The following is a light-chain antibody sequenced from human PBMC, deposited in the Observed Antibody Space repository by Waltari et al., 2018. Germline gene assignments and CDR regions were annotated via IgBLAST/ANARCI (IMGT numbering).Light chain of an antibody. CDR3: QSYDSSLSGWV. V-gene: IGLV1-40*01. J-gene: IGLJ2*01. CDR2: GTS. CDR1: TSNTGAGSD. Sequence: QSVLTQPPSLSGAPGQRVTISSTGSTSNTGAGSDVHWYQHLPGTAPKLLIYGTSNRPSGVPDRFSGSKSGTSASLAITGLQAEDEADYYCQSYDSSLSGWVFGGGTKLTVL.